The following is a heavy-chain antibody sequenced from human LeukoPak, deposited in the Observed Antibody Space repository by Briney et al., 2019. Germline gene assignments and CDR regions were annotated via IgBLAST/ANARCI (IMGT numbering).Heavy chain of an antibody. V-gene: IGHV4-59*01. CDR3: ARDYSSSWYRWFDP. CDR2: IYYSGST. Sequence: SETLSLTCTVSGDSISSYYWSWIRQPPGKGLEWIGYIYYSGSTNYNPSLKSRVTISVDTSKNQFSLKLSSVTAADTAVYYCARDYSSSWYRWFDPWGQGTLVTVSS. J-gene: IGHJ5*02. D-gene: IGHD6-13*01. CDR1: GDSISSYY.